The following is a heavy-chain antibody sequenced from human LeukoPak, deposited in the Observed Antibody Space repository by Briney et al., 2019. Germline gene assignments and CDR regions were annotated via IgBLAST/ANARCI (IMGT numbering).Heavy chain of an antibody. CDR1: GFTFSDYY. Sequence: PGGSLRLSCAASGFTFSDYYMNWIRQAPGKGLEWVSYISTSGSSIYYADSVKGRFTISRDNAKSSLYLQMNSLRAEDTAVYYCARDAEMATNPYYFDYWGQGTLVTVSS. D-gene: IGHD5-24*01. CDR2: ISTSGSSI. V-gene: IGHV3-11*04. CDR3: ARDAEMATNPYYFDY. J-gene: IGHJ4*02.